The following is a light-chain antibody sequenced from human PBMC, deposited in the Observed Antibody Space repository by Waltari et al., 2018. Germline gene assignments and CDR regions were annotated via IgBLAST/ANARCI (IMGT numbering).Light chain of an antibody. CDR2: DAT. CDR3: QQYDNLPC. V-gene: IGKV1-33*01. Sequence: DIQMTQSPSSLSASVGDRVTITCQASQDISNYLNRYQKKPGKAPKLLIYDATNLETGVPSWFRGSGAGRDFTFTNSSLQPEYIATYYWQQYDNLPCFGQGTKLEIK. J-gene: IGKJ2*03. CDR1: QDISNY.